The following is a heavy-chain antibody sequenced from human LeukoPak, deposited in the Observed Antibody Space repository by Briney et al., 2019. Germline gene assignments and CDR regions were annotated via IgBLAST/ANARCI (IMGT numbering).Heavy chain of an antibody. J-gene: IGHJ5*02. V-gene: IGHV4-59*01. D-gene: IGHD5-24*01. CDR3: ARVDGSLSWFDP. CDR1: GYSSSSSFY. Sequence: SQTLSISVTDSGYSSSSSFYWSWISQPPGPALEWIGYIYYSGSTNYNPSLKSRVTISVDTSKNQFSLKLSSVTAAVTAVYYCARVDGSLSWFDPWGQGTLVTVSS. CDR2: IYYSGST.